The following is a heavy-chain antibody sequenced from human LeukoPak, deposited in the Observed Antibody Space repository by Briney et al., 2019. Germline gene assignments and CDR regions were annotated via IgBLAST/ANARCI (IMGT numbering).Heavy chain of an antibody. CDR1: GYTFTSYG. V-gene: IGHV1-18*01. CDR3: SRSGYSSGIDY. Sequence: GASVKVSCKASGYTFTSYGISWVRQAPGQGLEWMGWITPYNGNTNYARDLQDRVTMTTDTSTSTAYMELRSLRPDDTAIYYCSRSGYSSGIDYWGQGTLVTVSS. D-gene: IGHD6-19*01. J-gene: IGHJ4*02. CDR2: ITPYNGNT.